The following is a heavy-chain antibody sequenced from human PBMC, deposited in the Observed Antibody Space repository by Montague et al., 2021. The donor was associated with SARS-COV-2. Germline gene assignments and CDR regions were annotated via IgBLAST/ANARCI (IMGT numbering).Heavy chain of an antibody. CDR3: ASEQIVVVPAAPYYYYGMDV. D-gene: IGHD2-2*01. CDR2: TTWNN. V-gene: IGHV4-61*02. J-gene: IGHJ6*04. Sequence: TTWNNNYNPSLKSRVTISVDTSKNQFSLKLSSVTAADTAVYYCASEQIVVVPAAPYYYYGMDVWGKGTTVNVS.